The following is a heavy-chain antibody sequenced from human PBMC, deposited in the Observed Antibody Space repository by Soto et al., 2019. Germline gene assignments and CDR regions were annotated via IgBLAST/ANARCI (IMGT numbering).Heavy chain of an antibody. CDR2: IYYSGST. D-gene: IGHD3-9*01. V-gene: IGHV4-31*03. CDR1: GGSISSGGYY. Sequence: SETLSLTCTVSGGSISSGGYYWSWIRQHPGKGLEWIGYIYYSGSTYYNPSLKSRVTISVDTSKNQFSLKLSSVTAADTAVYYCARADYDILTGYEYFDYWGQGTLVTVS. CDR3: ARADYDILTGYEYFDY. J-gene: IGHJ4*02.